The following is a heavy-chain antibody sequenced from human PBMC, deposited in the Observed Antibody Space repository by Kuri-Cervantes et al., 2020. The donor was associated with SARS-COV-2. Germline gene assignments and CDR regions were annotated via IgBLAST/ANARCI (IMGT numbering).Heavy chain of an antibody. CDR1: GFTFSSYS. Sequence: GESLKISCAASGFTFSSYSMNWVRQAPGKGLEWVSSISSSSSYIYYADSVKGRFTISRDNSKKTVYLQMDSLRPEDTAIYYCTKNAARWELIDSWGQGTQVTVSS. CDR3: TKNAARWELIDS. CDR2: ISSSSSYI. J-gene: IGHJ4*02. V-gene: IGHV3-21*04. D-gene: IGHD6-6*01.